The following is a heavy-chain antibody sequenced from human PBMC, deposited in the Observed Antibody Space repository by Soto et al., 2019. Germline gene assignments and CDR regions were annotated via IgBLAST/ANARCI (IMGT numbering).Heavy chain of an antibody. CDR1: GGTFSSYA. CDR2: IIPIFGTA. D-gene: IGHD2-21*02. V-gene: IGHV1-69*06. Sequence: SVKVSGKASGGTFSSYAISWVRQAPGQGLEWMGGIIPIFGTANYAQKFQGIVTITADKSTSTAYMELSSLRSEDTAVYYCARDGATYCGGDCYPSDYYGMDVWGQGTTVTVSS. J-gene: IGHJ6*02. CDR3: ARDGATYCGGDCYPSDYYGMDV.